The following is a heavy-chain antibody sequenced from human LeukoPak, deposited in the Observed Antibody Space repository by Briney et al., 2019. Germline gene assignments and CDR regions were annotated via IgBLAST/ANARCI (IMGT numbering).Heavy chain of an antibody. CDR1: GGSISSYY. CDR3: ARGFSVLRFLEWSLDFDY. D-gene: IGHD3-3*01. Sequence: SETLSLTCTVSGGSISSYYWSWIRQPAGKGLEWIGRIYTSGSTNYNPSLKSRVTMSVDTSKNQFSLKLSSVTAADTAVYYCARGFSVLRFLEWSLDFDYWGQGTLVTVSP. V-gene: IGHV4-4*07. CDR2: IYTSGST. J-gene: IGHJ4*02.